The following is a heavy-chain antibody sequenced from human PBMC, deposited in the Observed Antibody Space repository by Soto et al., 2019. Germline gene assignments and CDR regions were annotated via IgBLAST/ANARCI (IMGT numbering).Heavy chain of an antibody. D-gene: IGHD6-13*01. CDR1: GFTFSSYD. CDR3: ARASYSSSWYGGRNDAPRGNYYYYYGMDV. V-gene: IGHV3-13*01. J-gene: IGHJ6*02. Sequence: GGSLRLSCAASGFTFSSYDMHWVRQATGKGLEWVSAIGTAGDTYYPGSVKGRFTISRENAKNSLYLQMNSLRAGDTAVYYCARASYSSSWYGGRNDAPRGNYYYYYGMDVWGQGTTVTVSS. CDR2: IGTAGDT.